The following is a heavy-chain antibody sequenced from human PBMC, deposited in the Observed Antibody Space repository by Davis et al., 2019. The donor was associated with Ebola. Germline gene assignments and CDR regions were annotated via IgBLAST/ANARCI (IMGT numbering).Heavy chain of an antibody. D-gene: IGHD4-23*01. CDR1: GFTFSDYY. J-gene: IGHJ4*02. CDR2: ISSSSSYT. Sequence: PGGPLRLSCAASGFTFSDYYMSWIRQAPGKGLEWVSYISSSSSYTNYADSVKGRITISRDDAKKSLYLQMDSLRAEAKAVYYWAQQLGDYGGNALRYLGQGTLGTGFS. V-gene: IGHV3-11*06. CDR3: AQQLGDYGGNALRY.